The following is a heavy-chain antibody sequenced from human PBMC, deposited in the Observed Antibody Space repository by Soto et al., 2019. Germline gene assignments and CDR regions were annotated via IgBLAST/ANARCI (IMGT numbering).Heavy chain of an antibody. CDR1: GFTFSSYA. CDR2: ISGSGGST. D-gene: IGHD3-10*01. CDR3: AKEVVRGVISVGMDV. J-gene: IGHJ6*02. Sequence: PGGSLRLSCAASGFTFSSYAISCFRQAPVKGLEWVSAISGSGGSTYYADSVKGRFTISRDNSKNTLYLQMNSLRAEDTAVYYCAKEVVRGVISVGMDVWGQGTTVTVSS. V-gene: IGHV3-23*01.